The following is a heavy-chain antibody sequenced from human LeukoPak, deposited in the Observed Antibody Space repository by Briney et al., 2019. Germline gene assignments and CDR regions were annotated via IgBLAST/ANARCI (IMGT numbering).Heavy chain of an antibody. CDR2: ISAGGGVT. CDR3: TRDSYSRD. Sequence: GGSLRLSCAVSGFTFSNYAMVWVRQAPGKGLDWVSSISAGGGVTSNADSVKGRFTISRDNSKNMVYLQMNSLRAEDTAVYYCTRDSYSRDWGQGTLVTVSS. D-gene: IGHD3-10*01. V-gene: IGHV3-23*01. J-gene: IGHJ4*02. CDR1: GFTFSNYA.